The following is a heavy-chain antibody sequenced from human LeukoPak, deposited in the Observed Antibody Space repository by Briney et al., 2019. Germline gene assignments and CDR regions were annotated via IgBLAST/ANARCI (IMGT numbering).Heavy chain of an antibody. CDR1: GFTFSSYS. Sequence: GGSLRLSCAASGFTFSSYSMNWVRQAPGKGLEWVSFISTSSSYIHNADSVKGRFTTSRDNSKNTLYLQMNSLRAEDTAVYYCARSSGYSYGYLGCWGQGTLVTVSS. V-gene: IGHV3-21*04. CDR3: ARSSGYSYGYLGC. D-gene: IGHD5-18*01. J-gene: IGHJ4*02. CDR2: ISTSSSYI.